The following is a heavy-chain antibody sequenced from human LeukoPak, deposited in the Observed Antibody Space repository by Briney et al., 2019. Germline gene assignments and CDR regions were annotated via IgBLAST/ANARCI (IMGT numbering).Heavy chain of an antibody. CDR3: ANVVGERYQLLYTGGAFDI. J-gene: IGHJ3*02. CDR2: ISGSGGST. Sequence: GGSLRLSCAASGFTFSSYAMSWVRQAPGKGLEWVSAISGSGGSTYYADSVKGRFTISRDNSKNTLYLQMNSLRAEDTAVYYCANVVGERYQLLYTGGAFDIWGQGTMVTVSS. CDR1: GFTFSSYA. D-gene: IGHD2-2*02. V-gene: IGHV3-23*01.